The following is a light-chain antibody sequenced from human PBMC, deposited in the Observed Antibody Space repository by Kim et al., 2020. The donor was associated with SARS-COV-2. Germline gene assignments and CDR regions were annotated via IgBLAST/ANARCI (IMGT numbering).Light chain of an antibody. CDR1: QSVSSY. Sequence: EIVLTQSPATLSLSPGERATLSCRASQSVSSYLVWYQQKPGQAPRLLIYDASNSATGIPARFSGSGSRADFPLTISSLEPEDFADYYYQQRSNSPLTFGGGTKVDIK. CDR3: QQRSNSPLT. CDR2: DAS. V-gene: IGKV3-11*01. J-gene: IGKJ4*01.